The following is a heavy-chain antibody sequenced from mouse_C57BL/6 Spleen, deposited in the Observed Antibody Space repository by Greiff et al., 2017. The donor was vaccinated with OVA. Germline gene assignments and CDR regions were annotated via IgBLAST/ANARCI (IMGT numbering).Heavy chain of an antibody. Sequence: EVQLQESGPGLVKPSQSLSLTCSVTGYSITSGYYWNWIRQFPGNKLEWMGYICYDGSNNYNPSLKNRISITRDTSKNQFFLKLNSVTTEDTATYYCAGYYGSSYYFDYWGQGTTLTVSS. CDR2: ICYDGSN. J-gene: IGHJ2*01. CDR3: AGYYGSSYYFDY. V-gene: IGHV3-6*01. D-gene: IGHD1-1*01. CDR1: GYSITSGYY.